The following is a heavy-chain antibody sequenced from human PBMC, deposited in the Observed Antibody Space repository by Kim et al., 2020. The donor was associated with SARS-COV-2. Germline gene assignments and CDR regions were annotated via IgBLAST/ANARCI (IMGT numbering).Heavy chain of an antibody. CDR2: ISYDGSNK. D-gene: IGHD5-18*01. CDR1: GFTFSSYA. Sequence: GGSLRLSCAASGFTFSSYAMHWVRQAPGKGLEWVAVISYDGSNKYYADSVKGRFTISRDNSKNTLYLQMNSLRAEDTAVYYCARDGKVGGYSPYGYYYGMDVWGQGTTVTVSS. J-gene: IGHJ6*02. V-gene: IGHV3-30-3*01. CDR3: ARDGKVGGYSPYGYYYGMDV.